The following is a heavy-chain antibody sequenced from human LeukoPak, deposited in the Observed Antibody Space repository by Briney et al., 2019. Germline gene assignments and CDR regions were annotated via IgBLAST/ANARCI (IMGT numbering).Heavy chain of an antibody. D-gene: IGHD4-17*01. J-gene: IGHJ4*02. CDR3: ASTVTTVDY. Sequence: GGSLRLSCAASGFTFSSYYMTWVRQAPGKGLEWVSSISSSSSYIYYADSVKGRFTISRDNAKNSLYLQMNSLRAEDTAVYYCASTVTTVDYWGQGTLVTVSS. V-gene: IGHV3-21*01. CDR2: ISSSSSYI. CDR1: GFTFSSYY.